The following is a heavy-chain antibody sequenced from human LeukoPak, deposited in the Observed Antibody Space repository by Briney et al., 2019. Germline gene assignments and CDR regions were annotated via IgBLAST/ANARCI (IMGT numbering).Heavy chain of an antibody. V-gene: IGHV3-30*02. CDR1: GFVFSNHG. J-gene: IGHJ4*02. D-gene: IGHD3-22*01. CDR2: VRFDGSNE. Sequence: GGSLRLSCQTSGFVFSNHGVHWVRQAPGKGLEWVAFVRFDGSNEYYADSVKGRFTISRDNSRNTLYLRMNSLRAEDTGVYSCAKDSNSGYVSVGPDYWGLGTLVTVSS. CDR3: AKDSNSGYVSVGPDY.